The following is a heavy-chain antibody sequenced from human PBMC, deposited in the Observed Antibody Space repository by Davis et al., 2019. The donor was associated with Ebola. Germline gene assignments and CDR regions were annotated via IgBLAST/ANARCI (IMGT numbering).Heavy chain of an antibody. Sequence: GESLKISCAASGFTFSSYAMSWVRQAPGKGLEWVSAISGSGGSTYYADSVKGRFTISRDNSKNTLYLQMNSLRAEDTAVYYCARSEDNSGSYYFRAFDPWGQGTLVTVSS. CDR1: GFTFSSYA. J-gene: IGHJ5*02. V-gene: IGHV3-23*01. CDR2: ISGSGGST. CDR3: ARSEDNSGSYYFRAFDP. D-gene: IGHD1-26*01.